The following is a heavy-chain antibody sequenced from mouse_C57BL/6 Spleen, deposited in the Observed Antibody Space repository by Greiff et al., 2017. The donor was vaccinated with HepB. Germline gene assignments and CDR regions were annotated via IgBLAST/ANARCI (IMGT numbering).Heavy chain of an antibody. CDR3: TFGETMVVATPYYYAMDY. CDR2: IDPETGGT. Sequence: VKLQQSGAELVRPGASVTLSCKASGYTFTDYEMHWVKQTPVHGLEWIGAIDPETGGTAYNQKFKGKAILTADKSSSTAYMELRSLTSEDSAVYYCTFGETMVVATPYYYAMDYWGQGTSVTVSS. V-gene: IGHV1-15*01. CDR1: GYTFTDYE. D-gene: IGHD1-1*01. J-gene: IGHJ4*01.